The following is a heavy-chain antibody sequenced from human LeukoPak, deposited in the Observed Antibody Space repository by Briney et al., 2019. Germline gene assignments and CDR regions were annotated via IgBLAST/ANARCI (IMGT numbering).Heavy chain of an antibody. CDR3: ASGTGYSSGWSAYYFDY. CDR2: INHSGST. Sequence: SETLSLTCAVYGGSFSGYYWSWIRQPPGKGLEWTGEINHSGSTNYNPSLKSRVTISVDTSKNQFSLKLSSVTAADTAVYYCASGTGYSSGWSAYYFDYWGQGTLVTVSS. CDR1: GGSFSGYY. D-gene: IGHD6-19*01. V-gene: IGHV4-34*01. J-gene: IGHJ4*02.